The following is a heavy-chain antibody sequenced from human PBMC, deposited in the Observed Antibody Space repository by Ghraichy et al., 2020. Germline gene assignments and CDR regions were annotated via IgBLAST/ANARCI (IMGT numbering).Heavy chain of an antibody. D-gene: IGHD4-23*01. CDR1: GGSFSGYY. CDR2: INHSGST. Sequence: SETLSLTCAVYGGSFSGYYWSWIRQPPGKGLEWIGEINHSGSTNYNPSLKSRVTISVDTSKNQFSLKLSSVTAADTTVYYCSFSDYGGNIDYWGQGTLVTVSS. CDR3: SFSDYGGNIDY. V-gene: IGHV4-34*01. J-gene: IGHJ4*02.